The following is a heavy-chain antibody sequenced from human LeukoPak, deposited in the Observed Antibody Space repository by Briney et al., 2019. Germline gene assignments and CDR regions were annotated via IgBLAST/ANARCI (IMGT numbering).Heavy chain of an antibody. CDR2: ISGSGTNT. CDR3: AKSFGPVIAAAGTGAD. CDR1: GFTFSSYA. V-gene: IGHV3-23*01. Sequence: PGGSLRLSCAAPGFTFSSYAMNWVRQAPGKGLEWVSIISGSGTNTYYADSVKGRFTISRDNSKNTLYLQMNSLRAEDTAVYYCAKSFGPVIAAAGTGADWGQGTLVTVSS. D-gene: IGHD6-13*01. J-gene: IGHJ4*02.